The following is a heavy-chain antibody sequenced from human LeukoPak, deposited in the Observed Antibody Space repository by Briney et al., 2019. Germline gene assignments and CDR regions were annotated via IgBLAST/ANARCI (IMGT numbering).Heavy chain of an antibody. CDR3: ARGVLRYFDWLLPYYFDY. Sequence: SETLSLTCAVYGGSFSGYYRSWIRQPPGKGLEWIGEINRSGSTNYNPSLKSRVTISVDTSKNQFSLKLSSVTAADTAVYYCARGVLRYFDWLLPYYFDYWGQGTLVTVSS. V-gene: IGHV4-34*01. CDR1: GGSFSGYY. J-gene: IGHJ4*02. D-gene: IGHD3-9*01. CDR2: INRSGST.